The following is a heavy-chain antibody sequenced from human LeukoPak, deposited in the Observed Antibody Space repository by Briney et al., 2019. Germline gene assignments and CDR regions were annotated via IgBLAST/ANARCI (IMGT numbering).Heavy chain of an antibody. CDR3: AKAMAERAYSYADPLAY. D-gene: IGHD5-18*01. CDR2: MSGSGGST. V-gene: IGHV3-23*01. CDR1: GFTFSRYA. Sequence: GGPLRLSCGASGFTFSRYAMSWVRQAPGKGLEWVSGMSGSGGSTYYADSVKGRFTISRDNSRNTLYLQMNSLRAKDTAVYYCAKAMAERAYSYADPLAYWGQGTLVTVSS. J-gene: IGHJ4*02.